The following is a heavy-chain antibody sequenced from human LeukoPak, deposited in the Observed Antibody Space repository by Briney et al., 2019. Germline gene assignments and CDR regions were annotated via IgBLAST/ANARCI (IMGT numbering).Heavy chain of an antibody. CDR3: ARDSHAERYCSSPH. V-gene: IGHV1-18*01. Sequence: GASVKVSSKASGYTFTSYGISCVRQAPGQGLEWMGWISAYNGNTNYAQRTQGRVTMTTDTSTSTAYMELRSLRSDDTAVYYCARDSHAERYCSSPHWGQGTLVTVSS. J-gene: IGHJ4*02. CDR1: GYTFTSYG. D-gene: IGHD2-2*01. CDR2: ISAYNGNT.